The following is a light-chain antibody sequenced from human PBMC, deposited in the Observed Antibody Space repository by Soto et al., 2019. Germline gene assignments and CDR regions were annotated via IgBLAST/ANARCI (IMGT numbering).Light chain of an antibody. CDR3: GAWDNSLSVGV. CDR2: ENN. Sequence: QSVLTQPPSVSAAPGQQVSNSCSGSSSNIGGRSVSWYQQLPGTSPKLLIYENNKRPSGIPDRFSGSKSGTSATLGITGLQTGDEADYYCGAWDNSLSVGVFGTGTKVTVL. J-gene: IGLJ1*01. CDR1: SSNIGGRS. V-gene: IGLV1-51*02.